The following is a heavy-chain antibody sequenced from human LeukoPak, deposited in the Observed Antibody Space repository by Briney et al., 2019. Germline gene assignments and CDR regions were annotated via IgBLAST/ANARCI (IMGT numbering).Heavy chain of an antibody. Sequence: PGGSLRLSCAASGSTFSDYILDWVRQAPGKGLEWVGRIRRGTNGYTTEYAASVKGRFIISRDDSKNSMYLHMNSLKTEDTAVYHCTRDGGEGGNSAFDIWGPGTMVTVSS. CDR1: GSTFSDYI. CDR3: TRDGGEGGNSAFDI. CDR2: IRRGTNGYTT. D-gene: IGHD3-16*01. J-gene: IGHJ3*02. V-gene: IGHV3-72*01.